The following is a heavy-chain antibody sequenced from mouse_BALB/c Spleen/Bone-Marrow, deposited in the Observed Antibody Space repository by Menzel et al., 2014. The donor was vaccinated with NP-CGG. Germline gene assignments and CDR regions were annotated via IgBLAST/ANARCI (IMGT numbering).Heavy chain of an antibody. Sequence: LQESGAELVRPGTSVKVSCKASGYAFTNYLIEWVKQRPGQGLEWIGMINPGSGGTNYNEKLKGKATLTADKSSSTAYMQLSSLTSDDSAVYFCARSGGNWNFDVWGAGTTVTVSS. D-gene: IGHD2-1*01. CDR1: GYAFTNYL. J-gene: IGHJ1*01. CDR2: INPGSGGT. V-gene: IGHV1-54*01. CDR3: ARSGGNWNFDV.